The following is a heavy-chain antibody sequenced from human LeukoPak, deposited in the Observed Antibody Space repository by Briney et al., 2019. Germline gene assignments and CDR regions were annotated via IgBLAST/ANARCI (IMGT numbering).Heavy chain of an antibody. D-gene: IGHD4-17*01. J-gene: IGHJ4*02. CDR1: GYSFTSYW. CDR2: IY. CDR3: VRSDYGDFKYYFDY. V-gene: IGHV5-51*01. Sequence: GESLKISRKGSGYSFTSYWIAWVRQMPGKGLEWMGIIYSPSFQGQVTISADKSIRTAHLQWSSLKASDTAMYYCVRSDYGDFKYYFDYWGQGTLVTVSS.